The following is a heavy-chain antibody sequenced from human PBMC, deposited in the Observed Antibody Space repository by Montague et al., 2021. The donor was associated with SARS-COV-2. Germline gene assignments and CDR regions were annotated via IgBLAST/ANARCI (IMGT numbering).Heavy chain of an antibody. Sequence: SETLSLTCTVSGGSIDSFYWSWIRRPAGKGLEWIGCIFHSGRTYXNPSLKSGVSMSVDTSKNQVSLRLSSLTAADTAVYYCARGGYYDNTGYYSDYYYNMDVWGQGTTVTVSS. CDR3: ARGGYYDNTGYYSDYYYNMDV. CDR1: GGSIDSFY. CDR2: IFHSGRT. J-gene: IGHJ6*02. V-gene: IGHV4-59*01. D-gene: IGHD3-22*01.